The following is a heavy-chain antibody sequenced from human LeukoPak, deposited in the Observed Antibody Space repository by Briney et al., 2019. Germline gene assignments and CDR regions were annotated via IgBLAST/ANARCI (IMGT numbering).Heavy chain of an antibody. CDR2: IKSKTDGGTT. D-gene: IGHD6-19*01. CDR3: TTDGRVAVAGTWVSS. Sequence: GGSLRLSCAASGFTFSNAWMSWVRQAPGKGLEWVGRIKSKTDGGTTDYAAPVKGRFTISRDDSKNTLYLQMNSLKTEDTAVYYCTTDGRVAVAGTWVSSWGQGTLVTVSS. V-gene: IGHV3-15*01. CDR1: GFTFSNAW. J-gene: IGHJ4*02.